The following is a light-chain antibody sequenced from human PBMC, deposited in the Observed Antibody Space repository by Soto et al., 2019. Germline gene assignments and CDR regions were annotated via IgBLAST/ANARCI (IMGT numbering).Light chain of an antibody. V-gene: IGLV2-14*01. Sequence: QSALTQPASVSGSPGQSITVSCTGISSDVGDSTYVSWYQQFPGKAPKLIIYGVSNRPSGVSNRFSGSKSGNTASLTISGLQAEDEADYYCNSYAGTSYVFGTGTKVTVL. CDR2: GVS. CDR1: SSDVGDSTY. CDR3: NSYAGTSYV. J-gene: IGLJ1*01.